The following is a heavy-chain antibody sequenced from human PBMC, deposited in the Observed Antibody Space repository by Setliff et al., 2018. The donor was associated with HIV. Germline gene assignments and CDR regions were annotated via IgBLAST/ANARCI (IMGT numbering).Heavy chain of an antibody. Sequence: PSETLSLTCTVSGGSISSHYWSWIRQPPGKGLEWIGGIYYSGSTNYNPSLQSRVTISLDTSNNQFSLKLTSVTAADTAMYYCASFFVTTVTNQDYWGQGTPVTVSS. CDR1: GGSISSHY. D-gene: IGHD4-17*01. V-gene: IGHV4-59*11. CDR2: IYYSGST. CDR3: ASFFVTTVTNQDY. J-gene: IGHJ4*02.